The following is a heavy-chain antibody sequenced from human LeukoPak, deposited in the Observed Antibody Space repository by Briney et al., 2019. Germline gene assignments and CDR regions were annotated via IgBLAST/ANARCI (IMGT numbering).Heavy chain of an antibody. CDR3: ARDSNDYVWGSYHDS. V-gene: IGHV3-48*01. CDR1: GFTFSSYS. CDR2: ISSSSTAI. Sequence: GGSLRLSCAASGFTFSSYSMMWVRQAPGKGLEWVSYISSSSTAIHYVDSVKGRFTISRDNAKNSVYLQMNSLRAEDTAVYYCARDSNDYVWGSYHDSWGQGTLVTVSS. D-gene: IGHD3-16*02. J-gene: IGHJ4*02.